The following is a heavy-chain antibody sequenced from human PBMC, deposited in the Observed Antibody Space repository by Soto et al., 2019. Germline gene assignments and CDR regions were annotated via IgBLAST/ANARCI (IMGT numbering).Heavy chain of an antibody. CDR1: GFTFSTYA. Sequence: GGSLRLSCAASGFTFSTYAMNWVRQAPGKGLEWVSTISGSGGSTYYADSVKGRFTISRDNSKNTLYLQTNSLKASDTAMYYCASRDYWGQGTLVTVSS. CDR2: ISGSGGST. V-gene: IGHV3-23*01. J-gene: IGHJ4*02. CDR3: ASRDY.